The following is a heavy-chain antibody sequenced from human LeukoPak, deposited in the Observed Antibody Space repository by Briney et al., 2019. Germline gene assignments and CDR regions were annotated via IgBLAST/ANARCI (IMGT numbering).Heavy chain of an antibody. J-gene: IGHJ4*02. V-gene: IGHV4-61*01. D-gene: IGHD3-10*01. Sequence: SETLSLTCTVSGGSVSSGSYYWSWIRQPPGKGLEWIGYIYYSGSTNYNPSLKSRVTISVDTSKNQFSLKLSSVTAADTAAYYCARLREVPRDRPGYGSGLDYWGQGTLVTVSS. CDR3: ARLREVPRDRPGYGSGLDY. CDR1: GGSVSSGSYY. CDR2: IYYSGST.